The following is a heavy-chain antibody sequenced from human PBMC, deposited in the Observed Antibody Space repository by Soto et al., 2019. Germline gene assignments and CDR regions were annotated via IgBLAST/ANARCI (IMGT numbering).Heavy chain of an antibody. CDR3: ARQDRVVVAGRWFDP. CDR1: GYTISSGYH. D-gene: IGHD2-15*01. V-gene: IGHV4-38-2*01. J-gene: IGHJ5*02. Sequence: PSETLSLTCAVSGYTISSGYHWGCIRQPPGKGLEWLGSVHHSGSTYYNPSLKSRITISVDKSKNQFSLNLTSVTAADTAVYYCARQDRVVVAGRWFDPWGQGTLITVSS. CDR2: VHHSGST.